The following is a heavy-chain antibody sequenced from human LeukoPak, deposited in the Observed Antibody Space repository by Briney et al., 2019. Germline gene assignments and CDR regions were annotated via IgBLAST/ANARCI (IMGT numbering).Heavy chain of an antibody. CDR1: GFTFSDAW. J-gene: IGHJ4*02. CDR2: IRSSSSYK. V-gene: IGHV3-21*01. Sequence: GGSLRLSCASSGFTFSDAWLSWVSQAPGKGLEWVSSIRSSSSYKFYADSVKGRFTISRDNAKNSLYLQMNSLRAEDTAVYYCARGGIDYDSSGYYYDYWGQGTLVTVSS. D-gene: IGHD3-22*01. CDR3: ARGGIDYDSSGYYYDY.